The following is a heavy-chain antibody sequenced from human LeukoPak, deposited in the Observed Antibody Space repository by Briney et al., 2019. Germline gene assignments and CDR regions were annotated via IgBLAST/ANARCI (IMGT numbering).Heavy chain of an antibody. CDR1: GGTFSSYA. CDR2: IIPIFGTA. D-gene: IGHD3-10*01. Sequence: SVKVSCKASGGTFSSYAISWVRQAPGQGLEWMGGIIPIFGTANYAQKFQGRVTITADESTSTAYMELSSLRSEDTAVYYCARGRGMKVRGVIHYYMDVWGKGTTVTISS. V-gene: IGHV1-69*13. CDR3: ARGRGMKVRGVIHYYMDV. J-gene: IGHJ6*03.